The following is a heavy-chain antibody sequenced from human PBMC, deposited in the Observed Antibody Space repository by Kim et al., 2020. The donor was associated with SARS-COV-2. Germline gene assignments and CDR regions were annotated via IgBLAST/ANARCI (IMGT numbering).Heavy chain of an antibody. V-gene: IGHV3-30*18. D-gene: IGHD5-18*01. Sequence: GGSLRLSCEASGFSFDTFGMHWVRQAPDKGLEWVAVVPYDGIKTYYADSVKGRFTISRDNSKNTVFLQMSGLRHEDTAVYYCAKEVTRGYSYGYLQFGGQGTLVTVTS. CDR1: GFSFDTFG. CDR3: AKEVTRGYSYGYLQF. CDR2: VPYDGIKT. J-gene: IGHJ1*01.